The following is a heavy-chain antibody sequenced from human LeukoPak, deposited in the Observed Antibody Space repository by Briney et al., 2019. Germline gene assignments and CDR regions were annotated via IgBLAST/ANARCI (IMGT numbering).Heavy chain of an antibody. Sequence: GGSLRLSCAASGFTLGSYWMAWVRQAPGKELEWVATTKDDGSQKYYVDSVKGRFTISRDNAKNSLYLQMNSLRAEDTAVYYCARDGIMTDAFDIWGQGTMVTVSS. D-gene: IGHD1-14*01. CDR2: TKDDGSQK. CDR3: ARDGIMTDAFDI. V-gene: IGHV3-7*01. CDR1: GFTLGSYW. J-gene: IGHJ3*02.